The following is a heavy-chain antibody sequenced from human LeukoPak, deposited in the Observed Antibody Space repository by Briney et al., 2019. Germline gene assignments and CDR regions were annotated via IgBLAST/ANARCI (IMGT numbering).Heavy chain of an antibody. V-gene: IGHV3-30*02. Sequence: PGGSLRLSCAASGFTFSSYGMHWVRQAPGKGLEWVAFIRYDGSNKYYADSVKGRFTISGDNSKNTLYLQMNSLRAEDTAVYYCAKGVTIFGVGAFDIWGQGTMVTVSS. CDR3: AKGVTIFGVGAFDI. CDR1: GFTFSSYG. CDR2: IRYDGSNK. J-gene: IGHJ3*02. D-gene: IGHD3-3*01.